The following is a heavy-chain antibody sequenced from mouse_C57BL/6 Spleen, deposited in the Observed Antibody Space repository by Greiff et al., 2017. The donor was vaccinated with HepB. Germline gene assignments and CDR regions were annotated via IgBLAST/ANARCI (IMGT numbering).Heavy chain of an antibody. Sequence: QVQLQQPGAELVRPGSSVKLSCKASGYTFTSYWMDWVKQRPGQGLEWIGNIYPSDSETHYNQKFKDKATLTVDKSSSTAYMQLSSLTSEDSAVYYCARSTYDDYDGGAWFAYWGQGTLVTVSA. CDR2: IYPSDSET. CDR1: GYTFTSYW. V-gene: IGHV1-61*01. D-gene: IGHD2-4*01. CDR3: ARSTYDDYDGGAWFAY. J-gene: IGHJ3*01.